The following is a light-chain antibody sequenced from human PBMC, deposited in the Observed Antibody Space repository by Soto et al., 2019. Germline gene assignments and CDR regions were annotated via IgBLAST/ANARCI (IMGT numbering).Light chain of an antibody. CDR3: QQYTNWPPWT. J-gene: IGKJ1*01. Sequence: EFVLTEAPATQSVSPGERATLSCRASESVGNNLAWYQQKPGQAPSLLIYAASTRATGMPALLSGSGSRTECTLTIRSRQFEDFAIYYCQQYTNWPPWTFGEGIKVDIK. CDR2: AAS. V-gene: IGKV3-15*01. CDR1: ESVGNN.